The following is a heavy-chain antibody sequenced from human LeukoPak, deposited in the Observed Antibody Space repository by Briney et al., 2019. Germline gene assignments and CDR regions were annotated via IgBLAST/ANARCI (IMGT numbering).Heavy chain of an antibody. Sequence: GGSLRLSCAASGFTVSSNYMSWVRQAPGKGLEWVSVIYSGGSTYYADSVKGRFTISRDNSKNTLYLQMNSLRAEDTAVYYCAKDVPTAYFDYWGQGTLVTVSS. CDR3: AKDVPTAYFDY. CDR2: IYSGGST. J-gene: IGHJ4*02. CDR1: GFTVSSNY. D-gene: IGHD2-2*01. V-gene: IGHV3-53*05.